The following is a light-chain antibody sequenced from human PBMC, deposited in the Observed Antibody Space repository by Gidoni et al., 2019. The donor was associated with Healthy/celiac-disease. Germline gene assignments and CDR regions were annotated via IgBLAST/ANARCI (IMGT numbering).Light chain of an antibody. J-gene: IGKJ3*01. CDR3: RQYDSSPIT. CDR2: GAS. Sequence: DIVLTQSPGTLSLSPGETATISCRASQTVSSSYLARYQQKPAQAPRLLIYGASSRAASIPARRIGSGSGTDYFLTIIRLQPEDVAVYYCRQYDSSPITFGPGTKVDIK. CDR1: QTVSSSY. V-gene: IGKV3-20*01.